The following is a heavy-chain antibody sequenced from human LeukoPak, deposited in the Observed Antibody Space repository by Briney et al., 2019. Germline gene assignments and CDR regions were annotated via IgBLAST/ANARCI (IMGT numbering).Heavy chain of an antibody. CDR1: GGSISSYY. V-gene: IGHV4-59*08. D-gene: IGHD6-19*01. CDR3: ARHVAVALGYFDY. Sequence: SETLSLTCTVSGGSISSYYWSWIRQPPGKGLGWIGYIYYSGSTNYNPSLKSRVTISVDTSKNQFSLKLSSVTAADTAVYYCARHVAVALGYFDYWGQGTLVTVSS. CDR2: IYYSGST. J-gene: IGHJ4*02.